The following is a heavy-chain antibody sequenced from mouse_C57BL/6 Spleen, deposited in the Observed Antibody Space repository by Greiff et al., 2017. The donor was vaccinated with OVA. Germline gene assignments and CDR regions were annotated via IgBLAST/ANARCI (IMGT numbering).Heavy chain of an antibody. Sequence: EVQLQQSGPELVKPGASVKISCKASGYTFTDYYMNWVKQSHGKSLEWIGDINPNNGGTSYNQKFKGKATLTVDKSSSTAYMELRSLTSEDSAVYYCARVWKYDYYFDYWGQGTTLTVSS. J-gene: IGHJ2*01. CDR3: ARVWKYDYYFDY. V-gene: IGHV1-26*01. D-gene: IGHD2-4*01. CDR1: GYTFTDYY. CDR2: INPNNGGT.